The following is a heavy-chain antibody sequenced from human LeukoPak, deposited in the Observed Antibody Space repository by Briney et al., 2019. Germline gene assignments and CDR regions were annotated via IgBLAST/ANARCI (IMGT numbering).Heavy chain of an antibody. V-gene: IGHV3-30*02. CDR1: GFTFSSYG. J-gene: IGHJ4*02. CDR2: IRYDGSNK. Sequence: QPGGSLRLSCAASGFTFSSYGMHWVRQAPGKGLEWVAFIRYDGSNKYYADSVKGRFTISRDNSKNTLYLQMNSLRAEDTAVYYCAREEAGSYYPPPHYFDYWGQGTLVTVSS. CDR3: AREEAGSYYPPPHYFDY. D-gene: IGHD1-26*01.